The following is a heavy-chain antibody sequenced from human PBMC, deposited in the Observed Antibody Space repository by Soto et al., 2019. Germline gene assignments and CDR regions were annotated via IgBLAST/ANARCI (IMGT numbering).Heavy chain of an antibody. Sequence: NPSETLSLTCAVYGGSFSGYYWSWIRQPPGKGLEWVGEINHSGSTNYNPSLKSRVTISVDTSKNQFSLKLSSVTAADTAVYYCARGGYVWGSYRSWVYWGKGTPVTVS. J-gene: IGHJ1*01. D-gene: IGHD3-16*02. CDR2: INHSGST. CDR3: ARGGYVWGSYRSWVY. V-gene: IGHV4-34*01. CDR1: GGSFSGYY.